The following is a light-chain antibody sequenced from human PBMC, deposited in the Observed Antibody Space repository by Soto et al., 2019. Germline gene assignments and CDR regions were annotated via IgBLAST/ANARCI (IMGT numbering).Light chain of an antibody. J-gene: IGKJ1*01. CDR2: GAS. Sequence: EIVLTQSPATLSVSPGERATLSCRASQSISSTLAWYQQKPGQAPRLLIYGASTRATGIPARFSGSGSGTEFTLTISSLQPDDFATYYCQQYNSYSSTFGQGTKVDIK. CDR3: QQYNSYSST. V-gene: IGKV3-15*01. CDR1: QSISST.